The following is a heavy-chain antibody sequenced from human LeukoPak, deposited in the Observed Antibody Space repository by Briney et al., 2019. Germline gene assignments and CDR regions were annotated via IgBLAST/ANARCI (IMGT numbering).Heavy chain of an antibody. D-gene: IGHD6-19*01. CDR2: IWYDGSNK. J-gene: IGHJ4*02. V-gene: IGHV3-33*06. Sequence: HSGGSLRLSCAASGFTFSSYGMHWVRQTPGKGLEWVAVIWYDGSNKYYADSVRGRFTISRDNSKNTLYLQMNSLRAEDTAVYYCAKVLGVSSGWQFLDYWGQGTLVTVSS. CDR1: GFTFSSYG. CDR3: AKVLGVSSGWQFLDY.